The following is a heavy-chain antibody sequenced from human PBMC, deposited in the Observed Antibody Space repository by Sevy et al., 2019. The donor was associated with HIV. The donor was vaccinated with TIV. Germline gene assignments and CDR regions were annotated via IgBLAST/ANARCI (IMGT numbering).Heavy chain of an antibody. CDR1: GGSISSYY. CDR2: IYTSGST. Sequence: SETLSLTCTVSGGSISSYYWSWIRQPAGKGLEWIGRIYTSGSTNYNPSLKSRVTMSVDTSKNQFSLKLSSVTAADTAVYYCARELDTVVVVAATPGAFDYWGQGTLVTVSS. J-gene: IGHJ4*02. CDR3: ARELDTVVVVAATPGAFDY. D-gene: IGHD2-15*01. V-gene: IGHV4-4*07.